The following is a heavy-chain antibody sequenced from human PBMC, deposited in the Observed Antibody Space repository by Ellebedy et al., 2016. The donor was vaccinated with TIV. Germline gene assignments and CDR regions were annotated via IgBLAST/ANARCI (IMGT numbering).Heavy chain of an antibody. D-gene: IGHD2-2*02. CDR2: INPSGGST. CDR1: GYTFTSYY. Sequence: ASVKVSCXASGYTFTSYYMHWVRQAPGQGLEWMGIINPSGGSTSYAQKFQGRVTMTRDTSTSTVYMELSSLRSEDTAVYYCARGGVVPAAITNWFDPWGQGTLVTVSS. CDR3: ARGGVVPAAITNWFDP. V-gene: IGHV1-46*01. J-gene: IGHJ5*02.